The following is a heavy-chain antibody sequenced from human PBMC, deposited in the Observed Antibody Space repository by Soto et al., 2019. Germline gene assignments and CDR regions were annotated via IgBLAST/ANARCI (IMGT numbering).Heavy chain of an antibody. V-gene: IGHV3-53*01. CDR1: GFTVKNYQ. CDR3: VRDTSTTGYYGLDV. Sequence: GGSLRLSCGASGFTVKNYQMNWVRQAPGKGLEWVSVIYSGGVTYYPDSVKGRFTTIRDTSKNTVYLQMNSLRADDTAMYYCVRDTSTTGYYGLDVWGQGTKATVSS. CDR2: IYSGGVT. J-gene: IGHJ6*02. D-gene: IGHD3-3*01.